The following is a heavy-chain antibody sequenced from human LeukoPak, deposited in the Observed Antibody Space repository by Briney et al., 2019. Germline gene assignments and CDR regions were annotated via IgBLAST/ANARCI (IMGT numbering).Heavy chain of an antibody. CDR3: ARAYSLLFLAFDI. D-gene: IGHD5-18*01. CDR2: IYSGSST. J-gene: IGHJ3*02. CDR1: GFTVSSNY. Sequence: PGGSLRLSCAASGFTVSSNYMSWVRQAPGKGLEWVSVIYSGSSTYYADSVKGRFTISRDNSKNTLYLQMNSLRAEDTAVYYCARAYSLLFLAFDIWGQGTMVTVSS. V-gene: IGHV3-66*01.